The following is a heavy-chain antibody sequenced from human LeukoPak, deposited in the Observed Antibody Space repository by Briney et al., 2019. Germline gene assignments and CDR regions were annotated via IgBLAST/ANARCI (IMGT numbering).Heavy chain of an antibody. Sequence: PGGSLRLSCAASGFIFSSYAMDWVRQAPGKGLEWVSGISGSGGRTHYADSVKGRLTILRDNSKNTLYLQMNSLRAEDTAVYYCAKEDGPQTWLVEGSFDYWSQGTLVTVSS. CDR3: AKEDGPQTWLVEGSFDY. D-gene: IGHD6-19*01. V-gene: IGHV3-23*01. CDR1: GFIFSSYA. CDR2: ISGSGGRT. J-gene: IGHJ4*02.